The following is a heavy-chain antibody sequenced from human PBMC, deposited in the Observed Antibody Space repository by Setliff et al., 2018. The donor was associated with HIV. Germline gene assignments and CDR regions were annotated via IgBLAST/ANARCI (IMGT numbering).Heavy chain of an antibody. CDR1: GFTFSRHG. CDR3: AKHGLTAGMYFES. D-gene: IGHD6-19*01. Sequence: HPGGSLRLSCATSGFTFSRHGMHWVRQAPGKGLEWVAVIWYDGHNEYYADSVRGRFTISRDDSKKTLYLQMNSLTADDTAVYYCAKHGLTAGMYFESWGQGALVTVSS. J-gene: IGHJ4*02. V-gene: IGHV3-33*06. CDR2: IWYDGHNE.